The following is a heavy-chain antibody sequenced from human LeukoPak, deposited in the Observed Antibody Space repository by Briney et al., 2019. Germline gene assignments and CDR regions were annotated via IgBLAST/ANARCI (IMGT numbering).Heavy chain of an antibody. Sequence: PGRSLRLSCAASGFTFSSYAMHWVRQAPGKGLEWVAVISNDGNKKQYADSAKGRFTISRDNSKNTLYLQMNSLRAEDTDVYYCARDLAYCGGECYSGDAFDIWGQGTMVTVSS. CDR3: ARDLAYCGGECYSGDAFDI. V-gene: IGHV3-30*04. CDR1: GFTFSSYA. D-gene: IGHD2-21*01. J-gene: IGHJ3*02. CDR2: ISNDGNKK.